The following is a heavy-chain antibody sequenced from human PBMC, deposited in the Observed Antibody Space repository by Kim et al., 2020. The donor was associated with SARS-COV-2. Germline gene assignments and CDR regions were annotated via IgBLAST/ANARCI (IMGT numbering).Heavy chain of an antibody. CDR3: ARTSPLAAGGYFYYAMDV. Sequence: GGSLRLSCEASGFTFSKYWMHWVRQVPGKGLEWVSHIHADGSSIGYADSVKGRLTVSRDNAKNTLYLQLNSLTIDDTAVYYCARTSPLAAGGYFYYAMDVGGQGTLVTVSS. J-gene: IGHJ6*02. CDR1: GFTFSKYW. D-gene: IGHD6-13*01. CDR2: IHADGSSI. V-gene: IGHV3-74*01.